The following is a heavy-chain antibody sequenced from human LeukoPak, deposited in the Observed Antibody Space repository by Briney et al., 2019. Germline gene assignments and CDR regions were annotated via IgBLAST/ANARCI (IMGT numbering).Heavy chain of an antibody. CDR2: ISGSGGST. V-gene: IGHV3-23*01. CDR3: ARLWTSGSLGFDY. J-gene: IGHJ4*02. D-gene: IGHD1-26*01. Sequence: GGSLRLSCAASGFTFSSYAMSWVRQAPGKGLEWVSAISGSGGSTYCADSVKGRFTISRDNSKNTLYLQMNSLRAEDTAVYYCARLWTSGSLGFDYWGQGTLVTVSS. CDR1: GFTFSSYA.